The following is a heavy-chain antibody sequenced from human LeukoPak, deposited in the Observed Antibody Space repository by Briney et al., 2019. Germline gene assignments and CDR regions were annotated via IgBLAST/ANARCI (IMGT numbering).Heavy chain of an antibody. D-gene: IGHD3-3*02. CDR3: ARHLLNYYYYYMDV. J-gene: IGHJ6*03. V-gene: IGHV4-38-2*01. CDR2: IYHSGST. Sequence: SETLSLTCAVSGYSISSGYYWGWIRPPPGKGLEWIGSIYHSGSTYYNPSLKSRVTISVDTSKNQFSLKLSSVTAADTAVYYCARHLLNYYYYYMDVWGKGTTVTVSS. CDR1: GYSISSGYY.